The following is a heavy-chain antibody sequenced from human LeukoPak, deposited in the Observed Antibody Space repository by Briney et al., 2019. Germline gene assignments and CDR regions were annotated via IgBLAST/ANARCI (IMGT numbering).Heavy chain of an antibody. CDR3: AREITMVRGVISYYYYMDV. D-gene: IGHD3-10*01. J-gene: IGHJ6*03. V-gene: IGHV4-59*11. CDR2: IYYSGST. Sequence: SETLSLTCTVSGGSISSHYWSWIRQPPGKGLEWIGYIYYSGSTNYNPSLKSRVTISVDTSKNQFSLKLSSVTAADTAVYYCAREITMVRGVISYYYYMDVWAKGPRSPSP. CDR1: GGSISSHY.